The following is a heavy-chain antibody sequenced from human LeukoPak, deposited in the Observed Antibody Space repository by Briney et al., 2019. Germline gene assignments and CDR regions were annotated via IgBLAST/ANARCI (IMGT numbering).Heavy chain of an antibody. CDR3: ARNFQNYYGSGSCYSDLDH. CDR2: ICYDGDNK. D-gene: IGHD3-10*01. J-gene: IGHJ4*02. Sequence: GGSLRLSCVASGFTFRNYGMHWVRQAPGKGLEWVAVICYDGDNKDYTDSVRGRFTVSRDNSKNTLYLQMNSLSAEDTAVYYCARNFQNYYGSGSCYSDLDHWGQGTLVTVSS. V-gene: IGHV3-33*01. CDR1: GFTFRNYG.